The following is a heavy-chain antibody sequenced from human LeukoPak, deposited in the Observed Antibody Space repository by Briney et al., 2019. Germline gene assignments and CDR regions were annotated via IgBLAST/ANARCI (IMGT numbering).Heavy chain of an antibody. CDR1: GGTFSIYA. V-gene: IGHV1-69*13. D-gene: IGHD4-11*01. CDR3: ARDWTVTPLNAFDI. J-gene: IGHJ3*02. Sequence: ASVKVSCKASGGTFSIYAISWVRQAPGQGLEWMGGIIPIFGTANYAQKFQGRVTITADESTSTAYMELSSLRSEDTAVYYCARDWTVTPLNAFDIWGQGTMVTVSS. CDR2: IIPIFGTA.